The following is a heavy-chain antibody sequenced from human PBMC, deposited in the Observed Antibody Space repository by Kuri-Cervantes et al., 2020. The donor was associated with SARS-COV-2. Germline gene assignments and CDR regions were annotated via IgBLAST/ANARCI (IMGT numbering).Heavy chain of an antibody. J-gene: IGHJ3*02. CDR2: TSYDGSTK. CDR1: GFTFNNYA. CDR3: AKDEVDQGGFDI. V-gene: IGHV3-30-3*01. D-gene: IGHD2-15*01. Sequence: GESLKISCAASGFTFNNYAMHWVRQTPGEGLEWVAITSYDGSTKYYADSVKGRFTISRDNSKKTLSLQMNSLRADDTAVYYCAKDEVDQGGFDIWGQGTVVTVSS.